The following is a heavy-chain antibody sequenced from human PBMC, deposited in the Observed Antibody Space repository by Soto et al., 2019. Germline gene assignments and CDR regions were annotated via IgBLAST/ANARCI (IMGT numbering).Heavy chain of an antibody. CDR1: GYTFTGYY. D-gene: IGHD6-13*01. Sequence: ASVKVSCKASGYTFTGYYMHWVRQAPGQGLEWMGWINPNSGGTNYAQKFQGRVTMTRDTSISTAYMELSRLRSDDTAVYYCARVLGSSSWYHWFDYWGQGSLVTVSS. CDR2: INPNSGGT. J-gene: IGHJ5*01. V-gene: IGHV1-2*02. CDR3: ARVLGSSSWYHWFDY.